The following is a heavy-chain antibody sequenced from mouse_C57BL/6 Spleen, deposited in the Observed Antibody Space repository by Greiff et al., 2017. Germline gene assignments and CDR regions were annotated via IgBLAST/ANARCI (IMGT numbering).Heavy chain of an antibody. CDR2: IYPSDSET. CDR1: GYTFTSYW. CDR3: AMRGYDYDSYWYFDV. J-gene: IGHJ1*03. V-gene: IGHV1-61*01. Sequence: QVQLQQPGAELVRPGSSVKLSCKASGYTFTSYWMDWVKQRPGQGLEWIGNIYPSDSETHYNQKFKDKATLTVDKSSSTAYMQLSSLTSEDSAVYYWAMRGYDYDSYWYFDVWGTGTTVTVSS. D-gene: IGHD2-4*01.